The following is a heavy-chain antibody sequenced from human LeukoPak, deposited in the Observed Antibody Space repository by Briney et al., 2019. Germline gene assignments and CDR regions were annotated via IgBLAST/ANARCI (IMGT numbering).Heavy chain of an antibody. CDR1: GGSFSGYY. D-gene: IGHD2-2*01. V-gene: IGHV4-34*01. Sequence: SETLSLTCAVYGGSFSGYYWSWIRQPPGKGLEWIGEINHSGSTNYNPSLKSRVTISVDTSKNQFSLKLSSVTAADTAVYYCARHSEYCSSTSCSLDYWGQGTLVTVSS. CDR2: INHSGST. J-gene: IGHJ4*02. CDR3: ARHSEYCSSTSCSLDY.